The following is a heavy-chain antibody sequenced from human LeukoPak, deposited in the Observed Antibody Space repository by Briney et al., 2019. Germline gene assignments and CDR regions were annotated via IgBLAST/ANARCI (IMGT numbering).Heavy chain of an antibody. CDR3: TTPWELPPNY. CDR2: IRYDGSNK. D-gene: IGHD1-26*01. V-gene: IGHV3-30*02. CDR1: GFTFSSYD. Sequence: PGGSLRLSCAASGFTFSSYDMHWVRQAPGKGLEWVAFIRYDGSNKYYADSVKGRFTISRDNSKNTLYLQMNSLKTEDTAVYYCTTPWELPPNYWGQGTLVTVSS. J-gene: IGHJ4*02.